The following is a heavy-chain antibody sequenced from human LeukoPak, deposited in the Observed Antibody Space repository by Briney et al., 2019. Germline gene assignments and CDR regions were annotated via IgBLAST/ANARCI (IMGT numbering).Heavy chain of an antibody. CDR3: ARSLETAMALFDY. Sequence: GGSLRLSCAASGFSFSSYAMSWVRQAPGKGLEWVSTISNSDDSTYYADSAKGRFTISRDNSENTLYLQMNSLRAEDTAVYYCARSLETAMALFDYWGQGTLVTVSS. J-gene: IGHJ4*02. V-gene: IGHV3-23*01. CDR2: ISNSDDST. CDR1: GFSFSSYA. D-gene: IGHD5-18*01.